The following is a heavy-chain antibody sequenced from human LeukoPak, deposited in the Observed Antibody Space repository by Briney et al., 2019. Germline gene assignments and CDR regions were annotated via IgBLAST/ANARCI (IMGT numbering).Heavy chain of an antibody. Sequence: GGSLRLSCAASGFTFSSYSMNWVRQAPGKGLEWVSYISSSSSTMYYADSVKGRFTISRDNAKNSLYLQMNSLRAEDTAVYYCAREGPTLLGYWGQGTLVTVSS. CDR1: GFTFSSYS. V-gene: IGHV3-48*04. D-gene: IGHD3-16*01. CDR3: AREGPTLLGY. J-gene: IGHJ4*02. CDR2: ISSSSSTM.